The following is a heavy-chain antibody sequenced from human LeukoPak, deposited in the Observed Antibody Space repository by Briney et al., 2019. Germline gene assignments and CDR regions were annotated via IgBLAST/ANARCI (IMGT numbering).Heavy chain of an antibody. CDR2: INSDGSST. J-gene: IGHJ4*02. CDR3: AKGISIYSYFDN. CDR1: GFTFSSYW. V-gene: IGHV3-74*01. D-gene: IGHD3-16*02. Sequence: GGSLRLSCAASGFTFSSYWMHWVRQAPGKGLVWVSRINSDGSSTSYADSVKGRFTISRDNSKNTLHLQMNSLRAEDTAVYYCAKGISIYSYFDNWGQGTLVTVSS.